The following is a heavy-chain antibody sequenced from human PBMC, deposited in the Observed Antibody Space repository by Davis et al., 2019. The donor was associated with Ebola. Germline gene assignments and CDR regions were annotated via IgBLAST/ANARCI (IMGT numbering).Heavy chain of an antibody. CDR2: ISSSGSTI. Sequence: GESLKISCAASGFTFSSYEMNWVRQAPGKGLEWVSYISSSGSTIYYADSVKGRFTISRDNAKNSLYLQMNSLRAEDTAVYYCARDWLKGYYYDSSGYYYYYYYGMDVWGQGTTVTVSS. CDR1: GFTFSSYE. CDR3: ARDWLKGYYYDSSGYYYYYYYGMDV. V-gene: IGHV3-48*03. J-gene: IGHJ6*02. D-gene: IGHD3-22*01.